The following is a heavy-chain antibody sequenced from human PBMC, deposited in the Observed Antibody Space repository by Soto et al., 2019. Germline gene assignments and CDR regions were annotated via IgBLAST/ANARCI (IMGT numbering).Heavy chain of an antibody. D-gene: IGHD1-1*01. V-gene: IGHV4-30-4*01. CDR3: ARVPRLLIHYYYGMDV. CDR2: IYYSGST. J-gene: IGHJ6*02. CDR1: GGSIRTTRYY. Sequence: SETLSLTCTVSGGSIRTTRYYWSWIRQPPGKGLEWIGYIYYSGSTYYNPSLKSRVTISVDTSKNQFSLKLSSMTAADTAVYYCARVPRLLIHYYYGMDVWGQGTTVTVSS.